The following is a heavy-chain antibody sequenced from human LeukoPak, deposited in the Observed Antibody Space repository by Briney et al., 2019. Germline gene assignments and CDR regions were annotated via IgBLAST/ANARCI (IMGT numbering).Heavy chain of an antibody. CDR3: ARVPRDLPPYFDY. CDR2: ISSSGSTI. Sequence: GGSLRLSCAASGFTFSSYEMNWVRQAPGKGLEWVSYISSSGSTIYYADSVKGRFTVSRDNAKNSLYLQMNSLRAEDTAVYYCARVPRDLPPYFDYWGQGTLVTVSS. V-gene: IGHV3-48*03. J-gene: IGHJ4*02. D-gene: IGHD5-24*01. CDR1: GFTFSSYE.